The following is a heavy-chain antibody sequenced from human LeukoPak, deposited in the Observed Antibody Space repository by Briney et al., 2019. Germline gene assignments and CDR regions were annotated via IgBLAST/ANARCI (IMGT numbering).Heavy chain of an antibody. CDR3: ARDGRPLDY. CDR2: IRQDGDEK. Sequence: GGSLRLSCVDSGITFSRYWMSWVRQAPGKGLEWVANIRQDGDEKYYVDSVKGRFTISRDNAKNSLYLQMNSLRVEDTAVYYCARDGRPLDYWGQGTLVTVSS. J-gene: IGHJ4*02. CDR1: GITFSRYW. V-gene: IGHV3-7*03.